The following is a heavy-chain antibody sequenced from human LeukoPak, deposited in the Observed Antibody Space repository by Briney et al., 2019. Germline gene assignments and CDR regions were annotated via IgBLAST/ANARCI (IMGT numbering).Heavy chain of an antibody. CDR3: ARGGLPYQYVWGSPSGDY. CDR2: ISSSSYI. Sequence: GGSLRLSCTASGFTFRNYSMNWVRQAPGKGLEWVSSISSSSYIYYADSVKGRFSISRDNAKNSLYLQMNSLRAGDTAVYYCARGGLPYQYVWGSPSGDYWGQGTLVTVSS. V-gene: IGHV3-21*01. CDR1: GFTFRNYS. D-gene: IGHD3-16*01. J-gene: IGHJ4*02.